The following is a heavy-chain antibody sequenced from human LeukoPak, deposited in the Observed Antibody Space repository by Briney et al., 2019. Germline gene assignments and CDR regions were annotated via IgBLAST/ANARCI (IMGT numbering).Heavy chain of an antibody. D-gene: IGHD1-20*01. Sequence: SVKVSCKASGGTFSSYAISWVRQAPGHGLEWMGGIIPIFGTANYAQKFQGRVTITTDESTSTAYMELSSLRSEDTAVYYCASSPYNWNYFDYWGQGTLVTVSS. CDR2: IIPIFGTA. CDR3: ASSPYNWNYFDY. J-gene: IGHJ4*02. V-gene: IGHV1-69*05. CDR1: GGTFSSYA.